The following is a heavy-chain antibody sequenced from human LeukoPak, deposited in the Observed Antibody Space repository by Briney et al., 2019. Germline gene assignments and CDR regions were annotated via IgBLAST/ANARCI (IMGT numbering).Heavy chain of an antibody. CDR3: ARDLGQYYDTSDNWFDP. CDR2: ISTNSNYM. CDR1: GFTFSTYS. Sequence: GESLRLSCTASGFTFSTYSMAWVRQAPGKGLERVSSISTNSNYMYYADSVKGRFTVSRDNAKNTLNLQMNSLRAEDTAVYYCARDLGQYYDTSDNWFDPWGQGTLVTVSS. J-gene: IGHJ5*02. D-gene: IGHD3-22*01. V-gene: IGHV3-21*01.